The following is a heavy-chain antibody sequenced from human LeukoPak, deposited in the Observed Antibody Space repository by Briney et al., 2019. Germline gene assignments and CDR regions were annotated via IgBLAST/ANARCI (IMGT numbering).Heavy chain of an antibody. Sequence: GGSLRLSCAASGFTFSDYPVNWVRQAPGKELEWVSVITGSGDSSFYGDSVKGRFTISRDNSKNTLYLQMNSLRVEDTAVYYCAKDLEVLWFGDPTDASDIWGQGTMVTVAS. D-gene: IGHD3-10*01. CDR1: GFTFSDYP. CDR3: AKDLEVLWFGDPTDASDI. V-gene: IGHV3-23*01. J-gene: IGHJ3*02. CDR2: ITGSGDSS.